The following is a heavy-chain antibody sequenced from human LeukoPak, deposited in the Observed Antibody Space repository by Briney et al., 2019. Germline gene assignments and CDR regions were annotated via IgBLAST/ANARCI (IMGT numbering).Heavy chain of an antibody. CDR2: IKQDGSEK. CDR3: ARDPNYYDSSGYYGPYYFDY. V-gene: IGHV3-7*01. D-gene: IGHD3-22*01. J-gene: IGHJ4*02. CDR1: GFTFSSYS. Sequence: GGSLRLSYAASGFTFSSYSMNWVRQAPGKGLEWVANIKQDGSEKYYVDSVEGRFTISRDNAKNSLYLQMNSLRAEDTAVYYCARDPNYYDSSGYYGPYYFDYWGQGTLVTVSS.